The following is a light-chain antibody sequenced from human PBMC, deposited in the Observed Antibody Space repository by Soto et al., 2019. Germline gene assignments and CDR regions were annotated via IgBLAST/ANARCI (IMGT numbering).Light chain of an antibody. CDR3: QSYDSSLSGSGV. J-gene: IGLJ1*01. V-gene: IGLV1-40*01. CDR2: GNS. Sequence: QSVLTQPPSVSWAPGQRVTISCTGSSSKIGAGYDVHWYQQLPGTAPKLLIYGNSNRPSGVPDRFSGSKSGTSASLAITGLQAEDEADYYCQSYDSSLSGSGVFGTGTKVSVL. CDR1: SSKIGAGYD.